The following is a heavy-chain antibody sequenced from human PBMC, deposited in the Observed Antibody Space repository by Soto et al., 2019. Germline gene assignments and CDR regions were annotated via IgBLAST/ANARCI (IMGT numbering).Heavy chain of an antibody. D-gene: IGHD1-1*01. J-gene: IGHJ5*01. CDR1: GGSVRAPDW. V-gene: IGHV4-4*02. CDR3: ARVRQGCSANNCYFDP. Sequence: QVHLQESGPGLVAPSGTLSLTCTLSGGSVRAPDWWNWVRQSPDKGLEWIAEVHISGHSNYNPSLRSRVSVSIDSSKHQFYLNLNSVNAADTAIYYCARVRQGCSANNCYFDPWGQGTQVTISS. CDR2: VHISGHS.